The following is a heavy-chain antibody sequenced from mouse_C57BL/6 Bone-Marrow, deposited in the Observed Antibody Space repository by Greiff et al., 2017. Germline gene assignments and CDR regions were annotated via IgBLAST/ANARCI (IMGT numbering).Heavy chain of an antibody. CDR3: TTGTVVADWYFDV. CDR2: IDPENGAT. Sequence: VQLKESGAELVRPGASVKLSCTASGFNIKDDYMHWVKQRPEQGLEWIGWIDPENGATEYASKFQGKATITADTSSNTAYLQLSRLTSEDTSVYYCTTGTVVADWYFDVWGTGTTVTVSS. D-gene: IGHD1-1*01. V-gene: IGHV14-4*01. J-gene: IGHJ1*03. CDR1: GFNIKDDY.